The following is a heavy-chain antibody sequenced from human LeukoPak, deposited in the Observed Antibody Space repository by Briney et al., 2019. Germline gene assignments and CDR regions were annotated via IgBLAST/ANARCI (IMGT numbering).Heavy chain of an antibody. Sequence: SETLSLTCAISGGSLTSSNWWSWVRPPPGKGLEWIGEISHSGSANYNPSLKSRITISVDKSKNQFSLCLSSVTAADTAVYYCARASGYCGSTSCYRWGQGTLVTVSS. CDR3: ARASGYCGSTSCYR. J-gene: IGHJ4*02. CDR2: ISHSGSA. D-gene: IGHD2-2*01. CDR1: GGSLTSSNW. V-gene: IGHV4-4*02.